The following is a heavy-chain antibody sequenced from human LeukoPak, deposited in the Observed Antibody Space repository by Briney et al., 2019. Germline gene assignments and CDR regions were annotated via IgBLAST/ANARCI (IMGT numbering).Heavy chain of an antibody. CDR2: IPFHSNNR. CDR1: GFPFSAYG. J-gene: IGHJ4*02. V-gene: IGHV3-30*02. CDR3: ARPRYGSGWYGNY. Sequence: PGGSLRLSCAASGFPFSAYGFHWVRQAPGKGLEWEAFIPFHSNNRFYADSVKGRFIISRDNSKNTLYLQMNSLRAEDTAVYYCARPRYGSGWYGNYWGQGILVTVPS. D-gene: IGHD6-19*01.